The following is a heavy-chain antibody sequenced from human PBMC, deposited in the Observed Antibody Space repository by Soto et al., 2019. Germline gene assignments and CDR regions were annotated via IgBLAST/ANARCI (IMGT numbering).Heavy chain of an antibody. Sequence: QVQLVESGGGVVQPGRSLRLSCAASGFIFSDYAMHWVRQAPGKGLEWVAVISYGGGNKYYADSVRGRFAISRDNLKNTLYLQMNSLNPEDTAVYHCAKARHSTSWYGVEADFWGQGTLVTVSS. CDR2: ISYGGGNK. J-gene: IGHJ4*02. CDR1: GFIFSDYA. CDR3: AKARHSTSWYGVEADF. V-gene: IGHV3-30*09. D-gene: IGHD6-13*01.